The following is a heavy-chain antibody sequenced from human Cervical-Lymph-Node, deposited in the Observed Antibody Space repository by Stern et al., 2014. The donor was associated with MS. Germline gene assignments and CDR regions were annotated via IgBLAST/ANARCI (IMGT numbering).Heavy chain of an antibody. J-gene: IGHJ4*02. CDR2: INPTSGGT. V-gene: IGHV1-2*06. CDR1: GYTFSVYN. D-gene: IGHD3-16*01. Sequence: QVQLVQSGAEVKKPGASLKVSCQASGYTFSVYNIHWVRQAPGQGLEWMGRINPTSGGTNYAQKVQGRVTMTRDPSISIVYMELTRLRSDDTAVYYCARGASDYWGQGTLVTVSS. CDR3: ARGASDY.